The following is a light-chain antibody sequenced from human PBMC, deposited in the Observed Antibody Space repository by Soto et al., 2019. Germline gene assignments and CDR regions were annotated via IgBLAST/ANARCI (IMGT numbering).Light chain of an antibody. J-gene: IGKJ1*01. Sequence: ALQMTQSPSSLSASVGDRVTITCRASQGIRNDLGWYQQKPGKDPKLLIYAASSLQSGVPSRFSGSGSGTDFTLTISSLQPEDFATYYCLQDYNYPLTFGQGTKVEIK. CDR2: AAS. CDR1: QGIRND. V-gene: IGKV1-6*01. CDR3: LQDYNYPLT.